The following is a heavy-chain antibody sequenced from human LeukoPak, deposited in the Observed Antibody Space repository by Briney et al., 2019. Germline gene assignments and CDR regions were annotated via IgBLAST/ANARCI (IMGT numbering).Heavy chain of an antibody. CDR3: ARTTEGYCRGRSCYSYYYYMDV. Sequence: SETLSLTCTVSGGSISSYYWSWIRQPPGKGLEWIGYIYYSGSTYYNPSLKSRVTISVDTSKNQFSLKLSSVTAADTAVYYCARTTEGYCRGRSCYSYYYYMDVWGKGTTVTISS. V-gene: IGHV4-59*01. CDR2: IYYSGST. J-gene: IGHJ6*03. CDR1: GGSISSYY. D-gene: IGHD2-15*01.